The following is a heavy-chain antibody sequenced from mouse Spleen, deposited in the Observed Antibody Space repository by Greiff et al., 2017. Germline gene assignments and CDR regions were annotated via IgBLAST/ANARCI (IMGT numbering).Heavy chain of an antibody. D-gene: IGHD1-2*01. V-gene: IGHV5-16*01. Sequence: EVHLVESEGGLVQPGSSMKLSCTASGFTFSDYYMAWVRQVPEKGLEWVANINYDGSSTYYLDSLKSRFIISRDNAKNILYLQMSSLKSEDTATYYCARSIQYYYYFDYWGQGTTLTVSS. J-gene: IGHJ2*01. CDR3: ARSIQYYYYFDY. CDR1: GFTFSDYY. CDR2: INYDGSST.